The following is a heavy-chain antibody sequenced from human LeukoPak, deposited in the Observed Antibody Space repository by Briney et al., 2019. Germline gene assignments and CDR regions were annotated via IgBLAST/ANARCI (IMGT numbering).Heavy chain of an antibody. Sequence: KSSETLSLTCTVSGGSISNYYWSWIRQPPGKGLEWIGYIDYSGWTNYNPSLKGPVTISADPSKTQLSLKLSSVTAADTAVYYCARGPAPPPLANCGGDCYTGWFDPWGQGNLVTVSS. CDR1: GGSISNYY. J-gene: IGHJ5*02. V-gene: IGHV4-59*01. CDR3: ARGPAPPPLANCGGDCYTGWFDP. D-gene: IGHD2-21*01. CDR2: IDYSGWT.